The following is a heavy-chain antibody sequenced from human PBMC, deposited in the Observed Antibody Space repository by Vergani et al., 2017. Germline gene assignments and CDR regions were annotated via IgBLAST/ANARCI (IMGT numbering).Heavy chain of an antibody. V-gene: IGHV3-23*01. CDR3: ASQRSAAAGRALDY. D-gene: IGHD6-13*01. Sequence: EVQLLESGGGLVQPGGSLTLSCAASGFTFSNYVMTWVRQAPGKGLEWVSTISGSDGNTYYAESVKGRFTISRDNSENTLYLQMNSLRVADAAVYYCASQRSAAAGRALDYWGQGTLVTVSS. CDR2: ISGSDGNT. CDR1: GFTFSNYV. J-gene: IGHJ4*02.